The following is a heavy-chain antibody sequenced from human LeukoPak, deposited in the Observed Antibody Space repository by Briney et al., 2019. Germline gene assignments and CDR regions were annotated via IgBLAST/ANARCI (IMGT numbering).Heavy chain of an antibody. CDR3: ARRGMVRGVIIARYNWFDP. CDR2: INHSGST. D-gene: IGHD3-10*01. V-gene: IGHV4-34*01. J-gene: IGHJ5*02. CDR1: GFTFSSYA. Sequence: GSLRLSCAASGFTFSSYAMSWIRQPPGKGLEWIGEINHSGSTNYNPSLKSRVTISVDTSKNQFSLKLSSVTAADTAVYYCARRGMVRGVIIARYNWFDPWGQGTLVTVSS.